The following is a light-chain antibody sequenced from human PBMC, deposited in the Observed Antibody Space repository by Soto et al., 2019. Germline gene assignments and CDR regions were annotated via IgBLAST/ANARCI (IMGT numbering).Light chain of an antibody. V-gene: IGLV1-47*01. CDR1: SSNIGSNY. Sequence: QSVLTQPPSASGTPGQRVTISCSGSSSNIGSNYVYWYQQLPGTAPKLLIYRNNRRPSGVPDRFSGSKSGTSASLAISGLRSEDEGGYYCAAWDDSLTGHVVFGGGTQLTVL. J-gene: IGLJ2*01. CDR3: AAWDDSLTGHVV. CDR2: RNN.